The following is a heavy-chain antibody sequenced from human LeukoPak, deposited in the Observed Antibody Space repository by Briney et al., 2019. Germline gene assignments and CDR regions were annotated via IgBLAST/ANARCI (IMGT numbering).Heavy chain of an antibody. D-gene: IGHD3-22*01. J-gene: IGHJ5*02. CDR3: ASARWEDYYDSSGYHTTGFDP. V-gene: IGHV1-2*02. CDR1: GYTFTGYY. Sequence: ASVKVSCKASGYTFTGYYMHRVRQAPGQGLEWMGWINPNSGGTNYAQKFQGRVTMTRDTSISTAYMELSRLRSDDTAVYYCASARWEDYYDSSGYHTTGFDPWGQGTLVTVSS. CDR2: INPNSGGT.